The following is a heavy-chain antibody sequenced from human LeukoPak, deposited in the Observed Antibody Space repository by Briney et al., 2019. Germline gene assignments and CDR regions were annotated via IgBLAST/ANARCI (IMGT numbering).Heavy chain of an antibody. CDR1: GFTYDDHR. D-gene: IGHD1-1*01. J-gene: IGHJ6*03. CDR3: ARAGRGHSWDGAYYSQMDV. CDR2: INWKGDVT. Sequence: PGGSLRLSCAAFGFTYDDHRMNWVRQAPGKGPEWVSGINWKGDVTGYADSVKGRFTISRDNAKNSLYLQMESLRGEDTALYFCARAGRGHSWDGAYYSQMDVWGKGTTVTVSS. V-gene: IGHV3-20*04.